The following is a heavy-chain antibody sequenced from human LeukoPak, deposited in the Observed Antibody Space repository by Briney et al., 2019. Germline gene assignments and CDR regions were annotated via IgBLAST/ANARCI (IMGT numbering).Heavy chain of an antibody. Sequence: GGSLRLSCAASGFTFSDYYMSWIRQAPGKGLEWVAFIRYDGSNKYYADSVKGRFTISRDNSKNTLYLQMNSLRAEDTAVYYCAKDRSSSWYGDYFDYWGQGTLVTVSS. CDR1: GFTFSDYY. D-gene: IGHD6-13*01. CDR2: IRYDGSNK. V-gene: IGHV3-30*02. J-gene: IGHJ4*02. CDR3: AKDRSSSWYGDYFDY.